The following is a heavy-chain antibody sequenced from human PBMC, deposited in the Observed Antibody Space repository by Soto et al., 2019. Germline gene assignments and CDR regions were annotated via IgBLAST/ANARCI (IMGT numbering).Heavy chain of an antibody. D-gene: IGHD3-3*01. Sequence: GESLKISCAASGFTFSSYSMNWVRQAPGKGLEWVSSISSSSSYIYYADSVKGRFTISRDNAKNSLYLQMNSLRAEDTAVYYCASSGVGVAILTANWFDPWGQGTLVTVSS. J-gene: IGHJ5*02. V-gene: IGHV3-21*01. CDR1: GFTFSSYS. CDR2: ISSSSSYI. CDR3: ASSGVGVAILTANWFDP.